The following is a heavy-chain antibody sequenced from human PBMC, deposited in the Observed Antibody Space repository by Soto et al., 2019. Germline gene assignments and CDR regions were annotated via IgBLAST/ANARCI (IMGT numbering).Heavy chain of an antibody. CDR1: GFTFSGSA. J-gene: IGHJ4*02. CDR2: IRSKANSYAT. CDR3: TIQRPYSGYDRGDY. Sequence: GGSLRLSCAASGFTFSGSAMHWVRQASGKGLEWVGRIRSKANSYATAYAASVKGRFTISRDDSKNTAYLQMNSLKTEDTAGYYCTIQRPYSGYDRGDYWGQGTLVTVSS. D-gene: IGHD5-12*01. V-gene: IGHV3-73*01.